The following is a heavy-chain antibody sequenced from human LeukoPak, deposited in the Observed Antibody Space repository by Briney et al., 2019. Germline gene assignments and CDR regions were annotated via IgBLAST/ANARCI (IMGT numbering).Heavy chain of an antibody. V-gene: IGHV1-2*02. J-gene: IGHJ4*02. CDR2: INPNSGGT. D-gene: IGHD2-2*01. CDR3: ASASSERCSSTSCYRPYFDY. CDR1: GYTFTGYY. Sequence: ASVKVSCKASGYTFTGYYMHWVRQAPGQGLEWMGWINPNSGGTNYAQKFQGRVTMTRDTSISTAYMGLSRLRSDDTAVYYCASASSERCSSTSCYRPYFDYWGQGTLVTVSS.